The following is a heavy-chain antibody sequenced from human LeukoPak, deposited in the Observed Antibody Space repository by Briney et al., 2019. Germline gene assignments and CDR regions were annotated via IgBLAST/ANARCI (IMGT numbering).Heavy chain of an antibody. CDR3: ARGPLIRRVDP. Sequence: ASVKVSCNASGSTFPSYDINWVRQATGQGLEWMGWMNPNSGNTGYAQKFQGRVTMTRNTSISTAYMELSSLRSEDTAVYYCARGPLIRRVDPWGQGTLVTVSS. CDR2: MNPNSGNT. V-gene: IGHV1-8*01. CDR1: GSTFPSYD. D-gene: IGHD2-8*01. J-gene: IGHJ5*02.